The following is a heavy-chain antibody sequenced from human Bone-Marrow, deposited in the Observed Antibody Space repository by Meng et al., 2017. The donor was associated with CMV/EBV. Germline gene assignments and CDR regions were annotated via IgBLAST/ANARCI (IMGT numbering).Heavy chain of an antibody. CDR3: ARSRWEPRDAFDI. Sequence: GGSLRLSCAASGFTVSSNYMSWVRQAPGKGLEWVSVIYSGGSTYYADSVKGRFTISRDNSKNTLYLQMNSLRAEDTAVYYCARSRWEPRDAFDIWGQGTMVTVSS. CDR1: GFTVSSNY. V-gene: IGHV3-66*02. J-gene: IGHJ3*02. D-gene: IGHD1-26*01. CDR2: IYSGGST.